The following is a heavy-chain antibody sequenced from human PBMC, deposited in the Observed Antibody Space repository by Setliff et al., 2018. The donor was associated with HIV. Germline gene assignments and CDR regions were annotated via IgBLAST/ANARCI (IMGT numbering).Heavy chain of an antibody. CDR1: GGSISNYY. CDR2: IHHSGST. J-gene: IGHJ6*03. D-gene: IGHD6-13*01. V-gene: IGHV4-59*01. Sequence: SETLSLTCIVSGGSISNYYWGWIRQSPGKGLEWIGFIHHSGSTNYNPSLESRVTISLDTANNHFSLSLRSVTAADTAVYYCSRQQLDGFRYKYYYMDVWGKGTTVTSP. CDR3: SRQQLDGFRYKYYYMDV.